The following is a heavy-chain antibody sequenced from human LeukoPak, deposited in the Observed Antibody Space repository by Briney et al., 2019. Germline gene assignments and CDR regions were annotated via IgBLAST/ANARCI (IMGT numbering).Heavy chain of an antibody. CDR1: GSTFTSHS. Sequence: AASVTLSCNASGSTFTSHSISWERQAPGPGLVRMGWVSAYNGDTKYAQTFQARVTITTDAYTTTAHMELRSLTSDDTAVYYCARDPSNSSSRYEHFDYWGQGTLVTVSS. J-gene: IGHJ4*02. CDR3: ARDPSNSSSRYEHFDY. D-gene: IGHD6-13*01. V-gene: IGHV1-18*01. CDR2: VSAYNGDT.